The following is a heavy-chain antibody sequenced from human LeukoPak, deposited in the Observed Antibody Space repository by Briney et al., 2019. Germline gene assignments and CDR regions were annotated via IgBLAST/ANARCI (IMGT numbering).Heavy chain of an antibody. Sequence: PGKSLRLSCAASGFTFRNHGMHWVRQAPGKGLEWVAVIWYDGGDKYYGDSVKGRFTISRDNSKNTLFLQMNSLTAEDTALYYCARDIASRRLDYWGQGTLVSVSS. CDR2: IWYDGGDK. CDR3: ARDIASRRLDY. D-gene: IGHD6-6*01. J-gene: IGHJ4*02. CDR1: GFTFRNHG. V-gene: IGHV3-33*01.